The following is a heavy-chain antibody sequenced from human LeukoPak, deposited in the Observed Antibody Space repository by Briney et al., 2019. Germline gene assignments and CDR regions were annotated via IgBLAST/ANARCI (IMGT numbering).Heavy chain of an antibody. D-gene: IGHD3-10*01. CDR3: ARLAGRGDWFDP. CDR2: IYYSGST. CDR1: GGSISSHY. V-gene: IGHV4-59*11. Sequence: SETLSLTCTVSGGSISSHYWSWIRQPPWKGLEWIGYIYYSGSTNYNPSLKSRVTISVDTSKNQFSLKLSSVTAADTAVYYCARLAGRGDWFDPWGQGTLVTVSS. J-gene: IGHJ5*02.